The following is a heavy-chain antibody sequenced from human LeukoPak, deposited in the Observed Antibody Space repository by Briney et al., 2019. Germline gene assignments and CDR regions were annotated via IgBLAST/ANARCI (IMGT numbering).Heavy chain of an antibody. CDR3: ARERDYGYYYMDV. Sequence: GASVKVSCKASGYTFTGYYMHWVRQAPGQGLEWMGWINPNSGGTNYAQKFQGRVTMTRDTSISTAYMELSRLRSDDTAVYYCARERDYGYYYMDVWGKGTTVTISS. CDR1: GYTFTGYY. CDR2: INPNSGGT. V-gene: IGHV1-2*02. J-gene: IGHJ6*03.